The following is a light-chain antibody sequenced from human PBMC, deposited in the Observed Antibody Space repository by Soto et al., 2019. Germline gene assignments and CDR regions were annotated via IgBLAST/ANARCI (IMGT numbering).Light chain of an antibody. CDR3: ATWDDRLTAWV. V-gene: IGLV1-40*01. CDR1: SSNIGAGYD. J-gene: IGLJ3*02. CDR2: GNI. Sequence: QSVLTQPPSVSGAPGQRVTISCTGSSSNIGAGYDVHWYQQRPGTAPKLLIFGNINRPSGVPDRFSGSKSGTSASLAITGLQAEDEGDYYCATWDDRLTAWVFGGGTKLTVL.